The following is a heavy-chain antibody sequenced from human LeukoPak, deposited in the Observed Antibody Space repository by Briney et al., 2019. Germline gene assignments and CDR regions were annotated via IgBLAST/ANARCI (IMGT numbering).Heavy chain of an antibody. CDR2: IKQDGSEK. J-gene: IGHJ6*03. V-gene: IGHV3-7*01. CDR3: ARGRPFWSGYYIYMDV. Sequence: PGGSLRLSCAASGFTFSSYWMSWVRQAPGKGLEWVANIKQDGSEKYYVDSVKGRFTISRDNAKNSLYLQMNSLRAEDTAVYHCARGRPFWSGYYIYMDVWGKGTTVTVSS. CDR1: GFTFSSYW. D-gene: IGHD3-3*01.